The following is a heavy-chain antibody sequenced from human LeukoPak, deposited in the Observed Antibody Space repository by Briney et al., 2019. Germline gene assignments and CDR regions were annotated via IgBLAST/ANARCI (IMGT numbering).Heavy chain of an antibody. CDR1: GGSINTYY. D-gene: IGHD6-6*01. V-gene: IGHV4-59*01. CDR2: IYNSDTI. CDR3: VRVGGASSILSAFDI. Sequence: SETLSLTCTVSGGSINTYYWSSIRQPPGNGLEWIGYIYNSDTINYNPSLTSRVTISLDTSKNQVSLKLTSVTAADADVYSCVRVGGASSILSAFDIWGQGTMVTVSS. J-gene: IGHJ3*02.